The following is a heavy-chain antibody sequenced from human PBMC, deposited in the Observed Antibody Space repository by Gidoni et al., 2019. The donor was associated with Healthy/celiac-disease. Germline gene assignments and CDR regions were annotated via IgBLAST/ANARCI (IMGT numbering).Heavy chain of an antibody. V-gene: IGHV3-23*01. CDR3: AKERPMHGGLDV. Sequence: EVQLLGSGGGLVQLGGSLGSSCAASGFTFSSYAMTWVRQAPGKGLGWVSAISGSGGGTYYADSVKGRFTISRDNSKNTLYLQMNSLRAEDTAVYYCAKERPMHGGLDVWGQGTTVTVSS. CDR1: GFTFSSYA. J-gene: IGHJ6*02. D-gene: IGHD3-10*02. CDR2: ISGSGGGT.